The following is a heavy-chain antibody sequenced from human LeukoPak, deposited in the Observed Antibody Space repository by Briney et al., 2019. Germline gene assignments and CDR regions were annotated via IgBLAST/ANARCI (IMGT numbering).Heavy chain of an antibody. D-gene: IGHD3-22*01. CDR2: VIPILGIA. Sequence: SVKVSCKASGGTFISYAISWVRQAPGQGLEWMGRVIPILGIANYAQKFQGRVTITADKSTSTAYMELSSLRSDDTAVYYCARDVDSSGYLYYFDYWGQGTLVTVSS. J-gene: IGHJ4*02. V-gene: IGHV1-69*04. CDR1: GGTFISYA. CDR3: ARDVDSSGYLYYFDY.